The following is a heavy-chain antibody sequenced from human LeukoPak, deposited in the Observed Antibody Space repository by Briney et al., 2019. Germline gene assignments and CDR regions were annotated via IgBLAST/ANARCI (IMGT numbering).Heavy chain of an antibody. D-gene: IGHD3-10*01. J-gene: IGHJ5*02. Sequence: GASVKVSCKASGYTFTGYYMHWVRQAPGQGLEWMGWINPNSGGTNYAQKFQGRVTMTRDTSISTAYMELSRLRSDDTAVYYCARDPDIISQWSNWFEPWGQGTLVTVSS. CDR1: GYTFTGYY. CDR3: ARDPDIISQWSNWFEP. V-gene: IGHV1-2*02. CDR2: INPNSGGT.